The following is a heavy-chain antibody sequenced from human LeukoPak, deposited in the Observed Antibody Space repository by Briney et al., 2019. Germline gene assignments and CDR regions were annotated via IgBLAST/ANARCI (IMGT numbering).Heavy chain of an antibody. CDR3: AKPAISSRGWYYDC. V-gene: IGHV3-23*01. J-gene: IGHJ4*02. Sequence: PGGSLRLSCAASGFTFSNYAMRWVRQASGKGLEWVSAINDSGGSTYYADSVKGRFTISRDNSKNTLYLQVNSLSAEDTAVYYCAKPAISSRGWYYDCWGQGTLVTVSS. CDR2: INDSGGST. CDR1: GFTFSNYA. D-gene: IGHD6-19*01.